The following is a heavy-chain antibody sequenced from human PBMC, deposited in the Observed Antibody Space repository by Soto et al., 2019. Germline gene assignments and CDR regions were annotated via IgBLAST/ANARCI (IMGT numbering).Heavy chain of an antibody. CDR1: GGSISSSSYY. D-gene: IGHD3-22*01. CDR3: ARLGEWVNYYDSSGSRRPVDY. CDR2: IYYSGST. J-gene: IGHJ4*02. V-gene: IGHV4-39*01. Sequence: PSETLSLTCTVSGGSISSSSYYWGWIRQPPGKGLEWIGSIYYSGSTYYNPSLKSRVTISVDTSKNQFSLKLSSVTAADTAVYYCARLGEWVNYYDSSGSRRPVDYWGQGTLVTVSS.